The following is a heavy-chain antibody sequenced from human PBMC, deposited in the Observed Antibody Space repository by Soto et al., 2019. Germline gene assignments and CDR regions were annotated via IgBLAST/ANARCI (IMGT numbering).Heavy chain of an antibody. Sequence: GGSLRLSCAASGFTFSSYGMHWVRQAPGKGLEWVAVISYDGSNKYYADSVKGRFTISRDNSKNTLYLQMDSLRAEDTAVYYCAKDLTGYFDYWGQGTLVTVSS. CDR3: AKDLTGYFDY. V-gene: IGHV3-30*18. CDR2: ISYDGSNK. D-gene: IGHD3-10*01. J-gene: IGHJ4*02. CDR1: GFTFSSYG.